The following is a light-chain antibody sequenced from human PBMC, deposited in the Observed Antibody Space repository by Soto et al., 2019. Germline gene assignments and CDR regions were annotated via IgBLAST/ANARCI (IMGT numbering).Light chain of an antibody. V-gene: IGKV1-5*03. Sequence: DIQMTQSPSTLSASVGDRVTITCRASQGISSWLAWYQQKPGKAPKLLIYEASNLESGVPSRFSGSGSGTEFTLTIRSLQPDDFATYYCQQSNNYPWTFGQGTKVEIK. CDR2: EAS. CDR3: QQSNNYPWT. J-gene: IGKJ1*01. CDR1: QGISSW.